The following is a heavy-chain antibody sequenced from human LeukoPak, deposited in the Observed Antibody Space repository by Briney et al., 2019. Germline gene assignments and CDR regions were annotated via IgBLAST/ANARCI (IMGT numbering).Heavy chain of an antibody. CDR1: GYTFTGYY. CDR3: AREMAYRSGYYSDYYCGMDV. D-gene: IGHD3-22*01. J-gene: IGHJ6*02. Sequence: ASVKVSCKASGYTFTGYYMHWVRQAPGQGLEWMGWINPNSGGTNYAQKFQGRVTMTRDTSISTAYMELSRLRSDDTAVYYCAREMAYRSGYYSDYYCGMDVWGQGTTVTVSS. CDR2: INPNSGGT. V-gene: IGHV1-2*02.